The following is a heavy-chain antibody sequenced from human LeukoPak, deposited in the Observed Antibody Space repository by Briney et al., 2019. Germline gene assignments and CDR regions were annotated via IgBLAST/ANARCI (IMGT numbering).Heavy chain of an antibody. CDR1: GFTFSNAW. D-gene: IGHD6-6*01. V-gene: IGHV3-15*01. CDR2: IKSKTDGGTT. Sequence: GGSLRLSCAASGFTFSNAWMSWVRQAPGKGLEWVGRIKSKTDGGTTDYAAPVKGRFTISRDDSKNTLYLQMNSLKTEDTAVYYCTTRIAAHENTMRFDYWGQGTLVTVSS. CDR3: TTRIAAHENTMRFDY. J-gene: IGHJ4*02.